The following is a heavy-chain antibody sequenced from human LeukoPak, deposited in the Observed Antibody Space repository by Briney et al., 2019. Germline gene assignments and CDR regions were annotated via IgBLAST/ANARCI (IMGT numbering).Heavy chain of an antibody. CDR3: ARCWANIGSYHYYYMDV. D-gene: IGHD2-15*01. CDR1: GFTFSDYY. Sequence: KTGGSLRLSCAASGFTFSDYYMIWIRQAPGKGLEWVSYISLSGTTIYYADSVKGRLTISRDNAKNSLYLQMNSLRAEDTAVYYCARCWANIGSYHYYYMDVWGKGTTVTVSS. V-gene: IGHV3-11*04. CDR2: ISLSGTTI. J-gene: IGHJ6*03.